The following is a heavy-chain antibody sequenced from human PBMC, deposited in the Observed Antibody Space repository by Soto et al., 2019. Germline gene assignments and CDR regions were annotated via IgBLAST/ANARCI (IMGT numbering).Heavy chain of an antibody. D-gene: IGHD4-17*01. J-gene: IGHJ4*02. CDR1: RFSFSIYT. Sequence: EVQLVESGGGLVKPGGSLRLSCAASRFSFSIYTMNWVRQAPGKGLDWVSYISSSSPYMYYADSVKGRFTISRDNAKNSLYLQLNSLRAEDTAVYYCARGGVDDYGDNSFDSWGQGTLVTVSS. V-gene: IGHV3-21*01. CDR3: ARGGVDDYGDNSFDS. CDR2: ISSSSPYM.